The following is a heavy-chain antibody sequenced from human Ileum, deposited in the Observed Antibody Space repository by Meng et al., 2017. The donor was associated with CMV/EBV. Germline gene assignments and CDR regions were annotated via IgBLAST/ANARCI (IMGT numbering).Heavy chain of an antibody. J-gene: IGHJ6*02. CDR1: GFTFSHYD. D-gene: IGHD2-2*01. Sequence: GESLMPSCAASGFTFSHYDMYWVRRVTGKGLEWVSGIGTTGDTYYPGSVKGRFTVSRENAKNSLYLQMNSLTAGDTAVYYCARGYCSSTSCLVLGYYAMDVWGQGTTVTVSS. CDR3: ARGYCSSTSCLVLGYYAMDV. V-gene: IGHV3-13*01. CDR2: IGTTGDT.